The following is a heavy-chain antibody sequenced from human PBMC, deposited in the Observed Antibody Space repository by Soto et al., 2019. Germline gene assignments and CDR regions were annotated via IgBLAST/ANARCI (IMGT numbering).Heavy chain of an antibody. CDR1: GYTFSSYD. CDR2: MNPKSGHT. CDR3: ARTDGDLDV. V-gene: IGHV1-8*01. J-gene: IGHJ6*02. D-gene: IGHD4-17*01. Sequence: QVQLVQSGAEVKKPGASVKVSCKASGYTFSSYDINWVRQATGQGLEWMGWMNPKSGHTGSAQKFQGRVTMTRDPSISTAYMELSSLRSEDTAIYYCARTDGDLDVCGQGTTVTVSS.